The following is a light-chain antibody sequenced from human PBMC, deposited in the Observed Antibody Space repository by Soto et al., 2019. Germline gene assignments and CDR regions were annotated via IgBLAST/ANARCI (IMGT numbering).Light chain of an antibody. CDR2: GAS. V-gene: IGKV3-20*01. J-gene: IGKJ1*01. Sequence: EIVLTQSPGTLSLSPGERATLSCRASQSVSSSYLAWYQQKPGQAPRLLIYGASSRATGITDRFSGSGSGTDFTLTISRLEPEDFAVYYCQQYGTSPRNFGQGTRVEFK. CDR3: QQYGTSPRN. CDR1: QSVSSSY.